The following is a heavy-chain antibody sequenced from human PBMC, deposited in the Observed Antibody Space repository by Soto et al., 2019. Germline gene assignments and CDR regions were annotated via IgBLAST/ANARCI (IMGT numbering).Heavy chain of an antibody. CDR1: GYTFKRYG. Sequence: QVQLVQSGAEVKKPGASVKVSCKASGYTFKRYGISWVRQAPGQGLEWIGWINSNNCNTIYAQKLQGRVTMTTDTSTTTAYMELRSLRADDTAVYYCERDSYGSGSFRGDVWGQGTTVTVSS. D-gene: IGHD3-10*01. V-gene: IGHV1-18*01. CDR2: INSNNCNT. CDR3: ERDSYGSGSFRGDV. J-gene: IGHJ6*02.